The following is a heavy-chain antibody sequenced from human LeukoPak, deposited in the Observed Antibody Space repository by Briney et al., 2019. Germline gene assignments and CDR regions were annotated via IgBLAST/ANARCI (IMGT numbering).Heavy chain of an antibody. CDR1: GFTFSSYA. J-gene: IGHJ4*02. V-gene: IGHV3-23*01. D-gene: IGHD6-19*01. CDR2: ISGSGGST. CDR3: AKGLAVAGQPPRLSNFDY. Sequence: PGGSLRLSCAASGFTFSSYAMSWVRQAPGKGLEWVSAISGSGGSTYYADSVKGRFTISRDNSKNTLYLQMNSLRAEDTAVYYCAKGLAVAGQPPRLSNFDYWGQGTLVTVSS.